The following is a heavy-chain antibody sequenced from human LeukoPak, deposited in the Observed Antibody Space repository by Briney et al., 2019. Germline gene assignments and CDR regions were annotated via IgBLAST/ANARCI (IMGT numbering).Heavy chain of an antibody. Sequence: SETLSLTSAVYGGSFSVYYWSWIRQPPGKGLEWIGEINHSGSTNYNPSLKTRVTISVDTSKTQFSLKLSSVTAADTAVYYCARGRVYSSGRCDYWGQGTLVTVPS. D-gene: IGHD6-19*01. CDR1: GGSFSVYY. CDR3: ARGRVYSSGRCDY. CDR2: INHSGST. V-gene: IGHV4-34*01. J-gene: IGHJ4*02.